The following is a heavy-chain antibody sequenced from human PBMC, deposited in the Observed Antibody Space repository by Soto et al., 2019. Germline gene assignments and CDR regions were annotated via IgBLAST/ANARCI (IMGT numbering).Heavy chain of an antibody. CDR2: IYYSGST. D-gene: IGHD3-10*01. CDR3: ARRLREGTMVRGVKVPYYYYMDV. CDR1: GGSISSSSYY. J-gene: IGHJ6*03. V-gene: IGHV4-39*01. Sequence: SETLSLTCTVSGGSISSSSYYWGWIRQPPGKGLEWIGSIYYSGSTYYNPSLKSRVTISVDTSKNQFSLRLSSVTAADTAVYYCARRLREGTMVRGVKVPYYYYMDVWGTGTTVNVSS.